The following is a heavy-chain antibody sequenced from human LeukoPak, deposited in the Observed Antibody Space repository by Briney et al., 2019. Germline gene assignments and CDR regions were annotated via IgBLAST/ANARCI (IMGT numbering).Heavy chain of an antibody. CDR1: GYTFTSYG. J-gene: IGHJ6*02. V-gene: IGHV1-18*01. CDR2: ISAYNGNT. D-gene: IGHD3-10*01. Sequence: ASVKVSCKASGYTFTSYGISWVRQAPGQGLEWMGWISAYNGNTNYAQKLQGRVTMTTDTSTSTAYMELRSLRSDDTAVYYCARDDYYGSVSYPPEYYGMDVWGQGTTVTVSS. CDR3: ARDDYYGSVSYPPEYYGMDV.